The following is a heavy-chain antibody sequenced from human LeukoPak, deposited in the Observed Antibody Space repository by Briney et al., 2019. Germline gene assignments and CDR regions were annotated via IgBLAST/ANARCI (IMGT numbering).Heavy chain of an antibody. J-gene: IGHJ3*02. D-gene: IGHD3-10*01. Sequence: RGESLKISCKGSGYSFTSYWIGWVRQMPGKGLEWMGIIYPGDSDTRYSPSFQGQVTISADKSISTAYLQWSSLKASDTAMYYCARRGSITQYPNDAFDIWGQGTMVTVSS. CDR1: GYSFTSYW. V-gene: IGHV5-51*01. CDR2: IYPGDSDT. CDR3: ARRGSITQYPNDAFDI.